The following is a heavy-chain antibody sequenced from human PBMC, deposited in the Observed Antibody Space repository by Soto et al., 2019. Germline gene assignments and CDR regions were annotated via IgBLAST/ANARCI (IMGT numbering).Heavy chain of an antibody. Sequence: GGSLRLSCAASGFTFSSYSMNWVRQAPGKGLEWVSSISSSSSYIYYADSVKGRFTISRDNAKNSLYLQMNSLRAEDTAVYYCARDDYDILTGPDYWGQGTLVTVSS. V-gene: IGHV3-21*01. CDR3: ARDDYDILTGPDY. J-gene: IGHJ4*02. CDR2: ISSSSSYI. D-gene: IGHD3-9*01. CDR1: GFTFSSYS.